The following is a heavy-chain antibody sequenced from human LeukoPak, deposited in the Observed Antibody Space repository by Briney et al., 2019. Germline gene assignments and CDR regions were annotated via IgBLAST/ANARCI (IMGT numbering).Heavy chain of an antibody. CDR2: INTNTGNP. Sequence: ASVKVSCRASGHTFTSYAMNWVRQAPGQGLEWMGWINTNTGNPTYAQGFTGRFVFSLDTSVSTTYLQIRSLKAEDTAVYYCARAFQSLGGLSLPDFWGQGTLVTVSS. CDR1: GHTFTSYA. J-gene: IGHJ4*02. V-gene: IGHV7-4-1*02. CDR3: ARAFQSLGGLSLPDF. D-gene: IGHD3-16*02.